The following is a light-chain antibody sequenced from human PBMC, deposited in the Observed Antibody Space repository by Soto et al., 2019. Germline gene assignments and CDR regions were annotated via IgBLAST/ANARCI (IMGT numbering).Light chain of an antibody. CDR1: QTVGNDY. V-gene: IGKV3-20*01. CDR3: QVYTTLPQT. CDR2: DAF. J-gene: IGKJ1*01. Sequence: EVVLTQSPGTLSLSPGERATLSCRSSQTVGNDYLAWYQQKPDQAPRLLIYDAFNRAAGIPDRFSASGSGTDFTLTISRLEPEDFAVYYCQVYTTLPQTFGQGTKVGIK.